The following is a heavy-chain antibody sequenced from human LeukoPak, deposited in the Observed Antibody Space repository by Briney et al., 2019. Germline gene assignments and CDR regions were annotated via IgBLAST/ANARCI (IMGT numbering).Heavy chain of an antibody. J-gene: IGHJ4*02. D-gene: IGHD2-8*02. CDR1: GFPFSSFV. Sequence: GGSLRLSFAASGFPFSSFVMRWVRQAPGTGVGWVSSISGSGVYKYYTDSVKGRFTTSRDNSKNTLYVQMNSLRAEDTAVYYCAKVSCTGGTCSSFDYWGQGTLATVSS. CDR2: ISGSGVYK. CDR3: AKVSCTGGTCSSFDY. V-gene: IGHV3-23*01.